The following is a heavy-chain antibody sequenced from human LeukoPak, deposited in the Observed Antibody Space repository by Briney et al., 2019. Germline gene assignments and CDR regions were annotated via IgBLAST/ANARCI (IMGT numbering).Heavy chain of an antibody. CDR1: GFTFSSYA. Sequence: GGSLRLSCAASGFTFSSYAMSWVRQAPGKGLEWLSLILHNGDSTYYADSVKGRFTISRDNSKNTLYLQMNSLRAEDTAVYYCARLSSFAFDIWGQGTMVTVSS. V-gene: IGHV3-23*01. J-gene: IGHJ3*02. CDR2: ILHNGDST. CDR3: ARLSSFAFDI. D-gene: IGHD3-16*02.